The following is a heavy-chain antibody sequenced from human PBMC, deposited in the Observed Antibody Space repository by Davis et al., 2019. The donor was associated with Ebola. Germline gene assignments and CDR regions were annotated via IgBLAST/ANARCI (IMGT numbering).Heavy chain of an antibody. V-gene: IGHV1-24*01. CDR2: FDPEDGEG. CDR3: ARALTTVTTGWFDP. D-gene: IGHD4-17*01. Sequence: AASVKVSCKVSGYSLTELSIHWVRQAPGKGLEWMGAFDPEDGEGIYAQKFQGRVTMTEDTSTNTAYMELTSLRSDDTAVYYCARALTTVTTGWFDPWGQGTLVTVSS. CDR1: GYSLTELS. J-gene: IGHJ5*02.